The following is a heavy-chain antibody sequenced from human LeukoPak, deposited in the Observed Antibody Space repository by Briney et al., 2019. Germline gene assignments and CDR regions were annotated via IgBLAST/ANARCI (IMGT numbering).Heavy chain of an antibody. CDR2: IIPIFGTA. V-gene: IGHV1-69*13. Sequence: ASVKVSCKASGGAFSSYAISWVRQAPGQGLEWMGGIIPIFGTANYAQKFQGRVTITADESTSTAYMELSSLRSEDTAVYYCASGYSSDQLPHYYYYGMDVWGQGTTVTVSS. CDR1: GGAFSSYA. D-gene: IGHD6-19*01. CDR3: ASGYSSDQLPHYYYYGMDV. J-gene: IGHJ6*02.